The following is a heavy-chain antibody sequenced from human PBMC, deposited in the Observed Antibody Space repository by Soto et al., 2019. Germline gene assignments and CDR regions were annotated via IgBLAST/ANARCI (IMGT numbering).Heavy chain of an antibody. CDR3: GRAQNYYDSSGYYRLFDY. D-gene: IGHD3-22*01. CDR1: GFTFSSYS. V-gene: IGHV3-21*01. CDR2: ISSSSSYI. J-gene: IGHJ4*02. Sequence: EVQLVESGGGLVKPGGSLRLSCAASGFTFSSYSMNWVRQAPGKGLEWVSSISSSSSYIYYADSVKGRFTISRDNAKNSLYLQMNSLRAEDTAVYYCGRAQNYYDSSGYYRLFDYWGQGTLVTVSS.